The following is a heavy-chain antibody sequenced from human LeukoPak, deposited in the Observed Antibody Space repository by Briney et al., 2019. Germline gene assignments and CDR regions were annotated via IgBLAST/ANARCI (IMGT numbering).Heavy chain of an antibody. CDR2: MNPNSGNT. J-gene: IGHJ6*03. V-gene: IGHV1-8*02. CDR3: ARGKLSDASGYYYYYMDV. CDR1: GYTFTGYY. D-gene: IGHD5-18*01. Sequence: ASVKVSCKASGYTFTGYYMHWVRQAPGQGLEWMGWMNPNSGNTGYAQRFQGRVTMTRNTSISTAYMELSSLRFEDTAVYYCARGKLSDASGYYYYYMDVWGKGTTVTISS.